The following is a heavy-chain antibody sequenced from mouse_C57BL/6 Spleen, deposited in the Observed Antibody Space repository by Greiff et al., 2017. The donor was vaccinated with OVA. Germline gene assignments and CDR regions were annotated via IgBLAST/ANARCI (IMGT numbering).Heavy chain of an antibody. CDR1: GFTFSSYG. D-gene: IGHD2-3*01. J-gene: IGHJ2*01. CDR2: ISSGGSYT. V-gene: IGHV5-6*01. CDR3: ARQDDGYLNFDY. Sequence: EVKLVESGGDLVKPGGSLKLSCAASGFTFSSYGMSWVRQTPDKRLEWVATISSGGSYTYYPDSVKGRFTISRDNAKNTLYLQMSRLKSEDTAMYYCARQDDGYLNFDYWGQGTTLTVSS.